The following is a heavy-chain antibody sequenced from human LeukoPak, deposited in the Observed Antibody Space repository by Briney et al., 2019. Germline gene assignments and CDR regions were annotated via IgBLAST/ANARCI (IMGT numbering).Heavy chain of an antibody. V-gene: IGHV4-34*01. CDR3: ASLSTIFGVVLDY. CDR1: GGSFSGYY. D-gene: IGHD3-3*01. CDR2: INHSGST. J-gene: IGHJ4*02. Sequence: SETLSLTCAVYGGSFSGYYWSWIRQPPGKGLEWIGEINHSGSTNYNPSLKSRVTISVDTSKNQFSLKLSSVTAADTAVYYCASLSTIFGVVLDYWGQGTLVTVS.